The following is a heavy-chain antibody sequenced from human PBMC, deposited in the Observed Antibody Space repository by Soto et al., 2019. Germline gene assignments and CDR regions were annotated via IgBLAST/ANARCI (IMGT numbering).Heavy chain of an antibody. CDR3: ARSQGLVKRFLEWLSARRDAFDI. J-gene: IGHJ3*02. V-gene: IGHV1-46*03. Sequence: GASVKVSCKASGYTFTSYYMHWVRQAPGQGLEWMGIINPSGGSTSYAQKFQGRVTMTRDTSTSTVYMELSSLRSEDTAVYYCARSQGLVKRFLEWLSARRDAFDIWGQGTMVTVSS. CDR1: GYTFTSYY. CDR2: INPSGGST. D-gene: IGHD3-3*01.